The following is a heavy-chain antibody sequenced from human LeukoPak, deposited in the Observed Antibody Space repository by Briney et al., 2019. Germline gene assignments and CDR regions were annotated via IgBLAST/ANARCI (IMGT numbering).Heavy chain of an antibody. J-gene: IGHJ6*02. D-gene: IGHD3-16*01. Sequence: PGGSLRLSCAASGFTFSDYFINWVRQAPGKGLEWVSSISGDTGHIYYADSVKGRFTISRDNAKNSLYLQTNSLRADDTGVYYCARVVFSGMDVWGLGTTVTVSS. CDR2: ISGDTGHI. V-gene: IGHV3-21*01. CDR1: GFTFSDYF. CDR3: ARVVFSGMDV.